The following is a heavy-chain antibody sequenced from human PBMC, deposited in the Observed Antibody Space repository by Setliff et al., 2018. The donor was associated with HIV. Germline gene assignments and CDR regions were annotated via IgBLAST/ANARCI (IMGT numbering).Heavy chain of an antibody. CDR2: INTATVTTT. CDR3: ARVGRIYYFEH. CDR1: GFSFSSYS. J-gene: IGHJ4*02. V-gene: IGHV3-48*02. D-gene: IGHD1-26*01. Sequence: GGSLRLSCAASGFSFSSYSMNWVRQAPGKGLEWIAYINTATVTTTVYYADSVKGRFTVSRDNAKNSLFLDINSLRDDDSAVYYCARVGRIYYFEHWGQGTVVTVSS.